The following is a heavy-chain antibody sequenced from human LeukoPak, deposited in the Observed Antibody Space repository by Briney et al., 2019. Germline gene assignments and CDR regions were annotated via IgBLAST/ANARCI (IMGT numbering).Heavy chain of an antibody. Sequence: SETLSLTCGVSGYSISRGYYWAWIRQPPGKGLEWIGTIYHTGSTYYTPSLGSRVTISVDTSKNEFSLDLNSVTAADTAVYYCARAGWIITSGIDYWGQGALVTVSS. D-gene: IGHD3-10*01. CDR2: IYHTGST. CDR3: ARAGWIITSGIDY. CDR1: GYSISRGYY. V-gene: IGHV4-38-2*01. J-gene: IGHJ4*02.